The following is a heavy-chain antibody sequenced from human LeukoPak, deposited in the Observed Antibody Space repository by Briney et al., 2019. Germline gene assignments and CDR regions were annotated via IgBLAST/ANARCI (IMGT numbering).Heavy chain of an antibody. CDR1: GYSFTSYW. D-gene: IGHD2-21*02. V-gene: IGHV5-51*01. CDR2: IYPGDSDT. Sequence: RGESLKISCKGSGYSFTSYWIGWVRQMPGKGLEWMGIIYPGDSDTRYSPSFQGQVTISADKSISTAYLQWSSLKASDTAMYYCARQDCGGDCYSPDFDYWGQGTLVTVSS. J-gene: IGHJ4*02. CDR3: ARQDCGGDCYSPDFDY.